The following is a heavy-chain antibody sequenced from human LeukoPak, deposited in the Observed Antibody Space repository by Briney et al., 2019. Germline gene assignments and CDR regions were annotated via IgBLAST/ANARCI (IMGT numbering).Heavy chain of an antibody. D-gene: IGHD2-21*01. CDR2: ISGSGGST. Sequence: GGSLRLSCAASGFTFSSYAMSWVRQAPGKGLEWVSAISGSGGSTYYADSVKGRFTISGDNSKNTLYLQMNSLRAEDTAVYYCARTIVALYYFGYWGQGTLVTVSS. V-gene: IGHV3-23*01. CDR3: ARTIVALYYFGY. CDR1: GFTFSSYA. J-gene: IGHJ4*02.